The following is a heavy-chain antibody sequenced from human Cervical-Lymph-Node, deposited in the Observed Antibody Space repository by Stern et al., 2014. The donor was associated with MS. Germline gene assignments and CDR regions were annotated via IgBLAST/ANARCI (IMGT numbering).Heavy chain of an antibody. V-gene: IGHV1-18*01. J-gene: IGHJ4*02. CDR2: ISTYNGNT. D-gene: IGHD2-2*01. CDR3: ARDMCSSTNCYYSGLDY. Sequence: QVQLVQSGAEVKKPGASVKVSCKASGYTFTSYGITWVRQAPGQGLEWMGWISTYNGNTNYAQKLQGRTTMTTDTSTSTAYMELRSLRSDDTAVYYCARDMCSSTNCYYSGLDYWGQGTLVTVSS. CDR1: GYTFTSYG.